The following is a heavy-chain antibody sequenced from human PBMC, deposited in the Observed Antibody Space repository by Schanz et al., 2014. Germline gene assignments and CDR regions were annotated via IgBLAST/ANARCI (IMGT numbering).Heavy chain of an antibody. V-gene: IGHV3-33*01. CDR3: ASGVHVSSIQKGLQF. Sequence: QVQLVESGGGVVQFGRSLRLSCVASGFTFSSYGMHWVRQAPGKGLEWVAVIWYDENNKYYADSVKGRFTMSRDNSKNTLYLQMNSLRTEDTAVYYCASGVHVSSIQKGLQFWGRGTLVIVSS. CDR1: GFTFSSYG. J-gene: IGHJ1*01. D-gene: IGHD3-10*01. CDR2: IWYDENNK.